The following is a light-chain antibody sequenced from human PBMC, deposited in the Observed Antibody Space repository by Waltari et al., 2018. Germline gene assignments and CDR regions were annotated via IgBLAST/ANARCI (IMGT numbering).Light chain of an antibody. Sequence: EIVLTQSPGTLSLSPGDRATLSCRASQCVKSNELAWYQQKPGQAPRLLIYDTSTRATGIPDRFSGSGSGTDFILTISRLEAEDFVLYYCQQYGTPLTFGGGTKVEIK. V-gene: IGKV3-20*01. CDR2: DTS. J-gene: IGKJ4*01. CDR1: QCVKSNE. CDR3: QQYGTPLT.